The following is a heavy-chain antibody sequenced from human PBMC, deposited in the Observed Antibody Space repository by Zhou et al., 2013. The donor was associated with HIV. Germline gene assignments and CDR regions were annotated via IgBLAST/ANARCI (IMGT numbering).Heavy chain of an antibody. CDR1: GYAFTSYY. D-gene: IGHD6-13*01. V-gene: IGHV1-46*03. CDR2: INPGIGST. Sequence: QVQLVQSGAEMKKPGASVNISCEASGYAFTSYYIHWVRQAPGQGLEWLGLINPGIGSTYYAEKFQGRVTMTRDTSTNTVNMQLGTLTSEDTAVYYCNRGMQQWVNDAFDIVGQGTMVTVSS. J-gene: IGHJ3*02. CDR3: NRGMQQWVNDAFDI.